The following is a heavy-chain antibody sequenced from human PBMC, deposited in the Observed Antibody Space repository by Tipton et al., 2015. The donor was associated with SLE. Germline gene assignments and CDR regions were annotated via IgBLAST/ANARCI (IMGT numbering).Heavy chain of an antibody. CDR1: GGSISSSSYY. D-gene: IGHD2-15*01. CDR2: IYYSGST. CDR3: ASQNGEGYCSDGSCPGD. Sequence: TLSLTCTVSGGSISSSSYYWGWIRQPPGKGLEWIGSIYYSGSTYYNPSLKSRVTISVDTSKNQFSLKLSSVTAADTAVYYCASQNGEGYCSDGSCPGDWGQGTLVTVSS. J-gene: IGHJ4*02. V-gene: IGHV4-39*07.